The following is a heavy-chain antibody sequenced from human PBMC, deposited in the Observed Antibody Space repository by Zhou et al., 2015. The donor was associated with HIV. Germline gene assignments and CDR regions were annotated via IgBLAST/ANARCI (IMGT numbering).Heavy chain of an antibody. J-gene: IGHJ6*02. CDR1: GGTFSSYT. CDR3: ARRIKDEQWLTRYYGMDV. D-gene: IGHD6-19*01. V-gene: IGHV1-69*02. CDR2: IIPILGIA. Sequence: QVQLVQSGAEVKKPGSSVKVSCKASGGTFSSYTISWVRQAPGQGLEWMGRIIPILGIANYAQKFQGRVTITADKSTSTAYMELSSLRSEDTAVYYCARRIKDEQWLTRYYGMDVWGQGTTVTVSS.